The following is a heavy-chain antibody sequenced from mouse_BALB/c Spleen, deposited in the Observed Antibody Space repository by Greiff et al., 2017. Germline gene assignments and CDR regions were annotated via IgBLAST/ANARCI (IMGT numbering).Heavy chain of an antibody. J-gene: IGHJ2*01. CDR3: ARGGYYDYDHFDY. CDR2: ISYSGST. Sequence: VQLQQSGPGLVKPSQSLSLTCTVTGYSITSDYAWNWIRQFPGNKLEWMGYISYSGSTSYNPSLKSRISITRDTSKNQFFLQLNSVTTEDTATYYCARGGYYDYDHFDYWGQGTTLTVSS. V-gene: IGHV3-2*02. D-gene: IGHD2-4*01. CDR1: GYSITSDYA.